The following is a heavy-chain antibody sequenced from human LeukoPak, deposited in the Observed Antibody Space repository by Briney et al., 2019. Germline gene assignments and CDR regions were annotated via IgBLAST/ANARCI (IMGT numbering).Heavy chain of an antibody. Sequence: PGGSLRLSCAASGFTFSDYYMSWIHQAPGKGLEWVSYISSSGSTIYYADSVKGRFTISRDNAKNSLYLQMNSLRAEDTAVYYCARDQSIFGVVTSYGMDVWGQGTTVTVSS. CDR3: ARDQSIFGVVTSYGMDV. V-gene: IGHV3-11*01. CDR2: ISSSGSTI. J-gene: IGHJ6*02. CDR1: GFTFSDYY. D-gene: IGHD3-3*01.